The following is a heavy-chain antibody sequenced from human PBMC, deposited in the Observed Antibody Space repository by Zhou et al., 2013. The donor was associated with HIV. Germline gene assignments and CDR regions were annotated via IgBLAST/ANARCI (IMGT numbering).Heavy chain of an antibody. CDR1: GYTFNRYG. V-gene: IGHV1-18*01. CDR2: ISAYSGNT. CDR3: ARDIQYSSSWYYFDY. D-gene: IGHD6-13*01. J-gene: IGHJ4*02. Sequence: QVQLVQSGAEVKKPGASVKVSCKASGYTFNRYGFSWVRQAPGQGLEWMGWISAYSGNTNYAQKLQGRVTMTRDTSTSTVYMELSSLRSEDTAVYYCARDIQYSSSWYYFDYWGQGTLVTVSS.